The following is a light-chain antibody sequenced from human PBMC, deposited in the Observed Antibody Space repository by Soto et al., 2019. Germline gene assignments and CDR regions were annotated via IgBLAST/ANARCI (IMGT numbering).Light chain of an antibody. V-gene: IGLV2-14*03. J-gene: IGLJ3*02. CDR3: NSYTTSSTSV. Sequence: QSVLTQPASVSGSPGQSITISCTGTSSDVGSYNFVSWYQQYPGKAPKLVIYDVTNRPSGVSDRFPGSKSGNTASLTISGLQAEDEANYYCNSYTTSSTSVFGGGTKVTVL. CDR1: SSDVGSYNF. CDR2: DVT.